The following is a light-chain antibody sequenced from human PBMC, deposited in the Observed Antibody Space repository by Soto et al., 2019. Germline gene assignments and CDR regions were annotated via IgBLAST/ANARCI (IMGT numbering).Light chain of an antibody. CDR3: QQYKSWPST. V-gene: IGKV3-15*01. Sequence: EFVLTQSPGTLSLSPGERATLSCRASQSVSNILAWYQQKPGQAPRLLIHGASTRATGIPARFSGSGSGTEFTLTIGSLQSEDFAVYYCQQYKSWPSTFGQGTKLEIK. CDR1: QSVSNI. CDR2: GAS. J-gene: IGKJ2*01.